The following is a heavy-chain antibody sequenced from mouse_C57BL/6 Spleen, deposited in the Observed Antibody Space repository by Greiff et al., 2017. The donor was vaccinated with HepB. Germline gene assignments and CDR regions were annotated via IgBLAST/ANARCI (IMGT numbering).Heavy chain of an antibody. CDR2: ILPGSGST. CDR1: GYTFTGYW. D-gene: IGHD2-10*02. J-gene: IGHJ1*03. V-gene: IGHV1-9*01. CDR3: ARSLVGDGWYFDV. Sequence: QVQLQQSGAELMKPGASVKLSCKATGYTFTGYWIEWVKQRPGHGLEWIGEILPGSGSTNSNEKFKGKATFTADTSSNTAYMQLSSLTTEDSAIYYCARSLVGDGWYFDVWGTGTTVTVSS.